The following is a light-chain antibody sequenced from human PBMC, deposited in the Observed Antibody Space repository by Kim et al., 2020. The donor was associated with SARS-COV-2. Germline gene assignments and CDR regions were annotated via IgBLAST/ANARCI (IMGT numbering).Light chain of an antibody. CDR3: QAWDTDVQGV. CDR2: LNSDGSH. J-gene: IGLJ3*02. CDR1: SGHSDYA. V-gene: IGLV4-69*01. Sequence: VNLPCTPSSGHSDYAIAWHQQQPEKGTRYLMKLNSDGSHRKADGIPDRFSVSSSGAERYLTISSLQSEDEADYYCQAWDTDVQGVFGGGTQLTVL.